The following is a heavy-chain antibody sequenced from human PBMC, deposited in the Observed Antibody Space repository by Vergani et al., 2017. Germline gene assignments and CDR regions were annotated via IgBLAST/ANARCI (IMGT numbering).Heavy chain of an antibody. CDR1: GFTFSSYA. CDR3: GRGSDNYN. J-gene: IGHJ4*02. D-gene: IGHD5-24*01. V-gene: IGHV3-64*01. CDR2: IGSKGGST. Sequence: EVQLVESGGGLVQPGGSLRLSCAVSGFTFSSYAMHWVRQAPGKGLEYVSAIGSKGGSTFYANSVKGRFTISRDNSKNTLYLQMNSLRVEDTAVYYCGRGSDNYNWGQGTLVTVSS.